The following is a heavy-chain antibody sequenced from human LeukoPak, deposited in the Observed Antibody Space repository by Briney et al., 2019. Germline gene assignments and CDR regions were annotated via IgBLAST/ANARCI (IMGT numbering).Heavy chain of an antibody. D-gene: IGHD2-2*01. CDR3: ARMDSWCSSTSCQMPRPFDY. J-gene: IGHJ4*02. V-gene: IGHV3-30*04. CDR2: ISYDGSNK. Sequence: QPGGSLRLSCAASGFTFSSYAMHWVRQAPGKGLEWVAVISYDGSNKYYADSVKGRFTISRDNSKNTLYLQMNSLRAEDTAVYYCARMDSWCSSTSCQMPRPFDYWGQGTLVTVSS. CDR1: GFTFSSYA.